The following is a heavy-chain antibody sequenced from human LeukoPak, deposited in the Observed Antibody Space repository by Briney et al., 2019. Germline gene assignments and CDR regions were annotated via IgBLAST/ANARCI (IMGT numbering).Heavy chain of an antibody. CDR1: GGTFSSYA. D-gene: IGHD2-21*02. V-gene: IGHV1-69*05. Sequence: ASVKVSXKASGGTFSSYAISWVRQAPGQGLEWMGRIIPIFGTANYAQKFQGRVTITTDESTSTAYMELSSLRSEDTAVYYCASGLLTQNWFDPWGQGTLVTVSS. CDR3: ASGLLTQNWFDP. J-gene: IGHJ5*02. CDR2: IIPIFGTA.